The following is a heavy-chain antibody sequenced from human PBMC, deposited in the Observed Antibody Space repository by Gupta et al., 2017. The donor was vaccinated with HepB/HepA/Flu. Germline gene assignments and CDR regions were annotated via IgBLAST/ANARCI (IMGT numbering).Heavy chain of an antibody. CDR2: MNPNSGNT. D-gene: IGHD3-3*01. CDR3: ARTETKRITIFGVVIIGAPVDP. Sequence: QVQLVQSGAEVKKPGASVKVSCKASGYTFTSYDINWVRQATGQGLEWMGWMNPNSGNTGYAQKFQGRVTMTRNTPISTAYMELSSLRSEDTAVYYCARTETKRITIFGVVIIGAPVDPWAQGTLVTVSS. CDR1: GYTFTSYD. V-gene: IGHV1-8*01. J-gene: IGHJ5*02.